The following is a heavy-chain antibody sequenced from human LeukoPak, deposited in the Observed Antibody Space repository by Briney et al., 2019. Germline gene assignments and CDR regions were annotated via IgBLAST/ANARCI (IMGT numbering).Heavy chain of an antibody. J-gene: IGHJ4*02. CDR2: IIPIFGTA. CDR1: GGTFSSYA. Sequence: SVNVSCKASGGTFSSYAISWVRQAPGQGLEWMGGIIPIFGTANYAQKFQGRVTITTDESTSTAYMELCSLRSEDTAVYYCASYGGNLQIGYWGQGTLVTVSS. V-gene: IGHV1-69*05. CDR3: ASYGGNLQIGY. D-gene: IGHD4-23*01.